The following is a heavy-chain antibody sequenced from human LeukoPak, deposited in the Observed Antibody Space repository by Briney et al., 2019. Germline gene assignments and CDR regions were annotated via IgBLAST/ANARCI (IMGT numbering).Heavy chain of an antibody. D-gene: IGHD6-19*01. CDR3: ARVELSSGWYGDY. CDR2: INHSGST. J-gene: IGHJ4*02. CDR1: GFTFSSYE. V-gene: IGHV4-34*01. Sequence: SGGSLRLSCAASGFTFSSYEMNWVRQPPGKGLEWIGEINHSGSTNYNPSLKSRVTISVDTSKNQFSLKLSSVTAADTAVYYCARVELSSGWYGDYWGQGTLVTVSS.